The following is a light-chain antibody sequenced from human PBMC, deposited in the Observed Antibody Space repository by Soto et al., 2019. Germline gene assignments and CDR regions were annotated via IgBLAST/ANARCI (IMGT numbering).Light chain of an antibody. Sequence: DIQMTQSPSSLSASVGDRVTITCRASESISSYLNWYQQKPGKAPNLLIYAASSLQSGVPSRFSGSGSGTDFTLTISSLQPEDFTTYYCQQSYRTPHTFGPGTKLETK. J-gene: IGKJ2*01. V-gene: IGKV1-39*01. CDR1: ESISSY. CDR3: QQSYRTPHT. CDR2: AAS.